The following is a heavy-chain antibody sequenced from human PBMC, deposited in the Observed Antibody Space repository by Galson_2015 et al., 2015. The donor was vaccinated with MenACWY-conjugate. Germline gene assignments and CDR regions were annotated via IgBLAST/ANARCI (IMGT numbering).Heavy chain of an antibody. J-gene: IGHJ5*02. CDR3: AGELSLVAVGVTPGWFDT. CDR2: ISGSGQTM. Sequence: SLRLSCAASGFTFSDYYMSWIRQTPGKGLEWLSYISGSGQTMYYADSVKGRFTISRDNAKQSLYLQMNNLRADDTAVYYCAGELSLVAVGVTPGWFDTWGQGILVTVSS. D-gene: IGHD2-15*01. CDR1: GFTFSDYY. V-gene: IGHV3-11*01.